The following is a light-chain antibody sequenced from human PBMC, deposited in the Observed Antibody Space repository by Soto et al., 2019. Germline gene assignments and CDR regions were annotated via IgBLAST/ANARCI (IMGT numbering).Light chain of an antibody. Sequence: DIQMTQSPSSLSASVGDRVTVTCRAGQDIRHYLAWFRQKPGTAHESILYDASNRATGIPARFSGSGSGTDFTLTISSLEPQDFAVYYCQQRSNWPTLTFGGGTKGDIK. J-gene: IGKJ4*01. CDR1: QDIRHY. V-gene: IGKV1-16*01. CDR3: QQRSNWPTLT. CDR2: DAS.